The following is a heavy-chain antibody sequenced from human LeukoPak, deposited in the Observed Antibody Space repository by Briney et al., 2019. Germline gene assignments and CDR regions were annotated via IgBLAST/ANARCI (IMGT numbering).Heavy chain of an antibody. Sequence: GGSLRLSCAASGVTFSSYATSWVRQAPGKGLEWVSAISGSGGSTYYADSVKGRFTISRDNSKNTLYLQMNSLRAEDTAVYYCAKDFSPYGSGTPVWGQGTTVTVSS. CDR3: AKDFSPYGSGTPV. J-gene: IGHJ6*02. CDR1: GVTFSSYA. V-gene: IGHV3-23*01. D-gene: IGHD3-10*01. CDR2: ISGSGGST.